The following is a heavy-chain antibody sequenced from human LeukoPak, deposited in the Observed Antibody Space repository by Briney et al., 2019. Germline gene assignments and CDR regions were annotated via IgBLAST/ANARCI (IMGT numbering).Heavy chain of an antibody. CDR2: IYYSGST. CDR3: ARQITSHGTWGWDVIDY. CDR1: GGSVSRGSYY. J-gene: IGHJ4*02. D-gene: IGHD3-16*01. V-gene: IGHV4-39*01. Sequence: SHTLSLTCTVSGGSVSRGSYYCSWIPQPPGKGLEWIGSIYYSGSTYYNPSLKSRVTISVDTSKNQFSLKLNSVTAADTAVYFCARQITSHGTWGWDVIDYWGQGTLVTVSS.